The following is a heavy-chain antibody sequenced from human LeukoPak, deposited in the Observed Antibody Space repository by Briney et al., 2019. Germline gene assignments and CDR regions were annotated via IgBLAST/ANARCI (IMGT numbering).Heavy chain of an antibody. V-gene: IGHV5-51*01. J-gene: IGHJ5*02. D-gene: IGHD3-22*01. Sequence: GESLKISCLGSGYSFTSYWIGWVRQMPGKGLEWVGITYPDDCDTKYSPSFQGQVTISADKSISTAYLQWSSLKASDTAMYYCARHGRYSSGSRWFGPWGQGTLVTVSS. CDR2: TYPDDCDT. CDR1: GYSFTSYW. CDR3: ARHGRYSSGSRWFGP.